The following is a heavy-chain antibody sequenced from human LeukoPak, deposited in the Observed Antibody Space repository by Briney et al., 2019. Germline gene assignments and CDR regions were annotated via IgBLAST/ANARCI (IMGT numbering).Heavy chain of an antibody. CDR2: LRPETGVT. CDR1: GYTFTDYW. D-gene: IGHD2-15*01. J-gene: IGHJ5*02. V-gene: IGHV1-2*02. Sequence: PGDSVKVSCKASGYTFTDYWLHWVRQAPGQGLEWMGCLRPETGVTGYAQKFQGRVTLTSDTSISTAYMELSSLRSDDTAIYYCARDPGYLQPDLWGQGTLVTVPS. CDR3: ARDPGYLQPDL.